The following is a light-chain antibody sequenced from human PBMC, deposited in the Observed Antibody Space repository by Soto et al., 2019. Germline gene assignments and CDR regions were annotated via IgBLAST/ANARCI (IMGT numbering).Light chain of an antibody. J-gene: IGLJ1*01. CDR2: EVS. Sequence: QSVLTQPASVSGSPGQSITISCTGTSSDVGAYKYVSWYQQHPGKAPKVMIYEVSNRPSGVSNRFSGSKSGNPASLTISGLQAEDEADYFCSSYSSSSTLFVFGTGTKVTVL. CDR1: SSDVGAYKY. V-gene: IGLV2-14*01. CDR3: SSYSSSSTLFV.